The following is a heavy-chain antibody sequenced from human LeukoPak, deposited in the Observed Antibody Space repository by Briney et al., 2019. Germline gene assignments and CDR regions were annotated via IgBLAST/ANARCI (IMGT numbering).Heavy chain of an antibody. CDR3: ARGGSYLSAFDI. V-gene: IGHV3-30*02. J-gene: IGHJ3*02. Sequence: GGSLRLSCAASGFTFSSYGMHWVRQAPGKGLEWVAFIGYDGSNKYYADSVKGRFTISRDNSKNTLYLQMNSLRAEDTAVYYCARGGSYLSAFDIWGQGTMVTVSS. D-gene: IGHD1-26*01. CDR2: IGYDGSNK. CDR1: GFTFSSYG.